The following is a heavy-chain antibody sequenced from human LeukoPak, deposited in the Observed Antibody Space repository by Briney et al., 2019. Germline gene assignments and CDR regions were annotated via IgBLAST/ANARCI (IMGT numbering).Heavy chain of an antibody. CDR3: AKEKSGDPNYWYFDL. D-gene: IGHD7-27*01. CDR2: IRYDGSNK. J-gene: IGHJ2*01. Sequence: GGSLRLSCAASGFTFSSYGMHWVRQAPGKGLEWVAFIRYDGSNKYYADSVKGRFTISRDNSKNTLYLQMNSLRAEDTAVYYCAKEKSGDPNYWYFDLWGRGTLVTVSS. CDR1: GFTFSSYG. V-gene: IGHV3-30*02.